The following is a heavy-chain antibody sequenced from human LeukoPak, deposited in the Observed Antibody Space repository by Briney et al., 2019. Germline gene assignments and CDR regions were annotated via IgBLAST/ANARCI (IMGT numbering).Heavy chain of an antibody. CDR1: GFTFSDHY. V-gene: IGHV3-72*01. CDR3: ARDYPGY. CDR2: TRNKANSYTT. D-gene: IGHD7-27*01. Sequence: GGSLRLSCVASGFTFSDHYMDWVRQAPGKGLEWVGRTRNKANSYTTEYAASVKGRFTISRGDSKNSLYLQMNSLKTEDTAVYYCARDYPGYWGQGTLVTVSS. J-gene: IGHJ4*02.